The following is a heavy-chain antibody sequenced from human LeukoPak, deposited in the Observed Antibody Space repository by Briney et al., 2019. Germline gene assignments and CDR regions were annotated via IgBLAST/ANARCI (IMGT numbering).Heavy chain of an antibody. J-gene: IGHJ4*02. V-gene: IGHV3-64D*06. CDR2: ISSNGGST. Sequence: GGSLRLSCSASGFTFSSYAMHWVRQAPGKGLEYVSAISSNGGSTYYADSVKGRFTISRDNSKNTLYLQMSSLRAEDTAVYYCVNTGSIVVVPAAMSFDYWGQGTPVTVSS. CDR1: GFTFSSYA. D-gene: IGHD2-2*01. CDR3: VNTGSIVVVPAAMSFDY.